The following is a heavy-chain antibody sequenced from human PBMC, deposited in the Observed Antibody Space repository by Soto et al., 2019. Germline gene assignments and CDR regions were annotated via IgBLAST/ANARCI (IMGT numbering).Heavy chain of an antibody. CDR1: GFTFSSYG. CDR3: AKDQGGYSGYDAQRPKDGMDV. CDR2: ISYDGSNK. J-gene: IGHJ6*02. V-gene: IGHV3-30*18. Sequence: QVQLVESGGGVVQPGRSLRLSCAASGFTFSSYGMHWVRQAPGKGLEWVAVISYDGSNKYYADSVKGRFTISRDNSMNTLYLQMNSLRAEDTAVYYCAKDQGGYSGYDAQRPKDGMDVWGQGTTVTVSS. D-gene: IGHD5-12*01.